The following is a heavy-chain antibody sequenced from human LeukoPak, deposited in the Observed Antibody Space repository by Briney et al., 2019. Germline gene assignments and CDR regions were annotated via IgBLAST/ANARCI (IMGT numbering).Heavy chain of an antibody. CDR1: GYTFTRYY. J-gene: IGHJ3*02. V-gene: IGHV1-46*01. CDR3: ARERSSGYNDAFDI. CDR2: INPSGGNT. D-gene: IGHD3-22*01. Sequence: ALVKVSCKASGYTFTRYYMHWVRQAPGQGLEWMGIINPSGGNTNYAQKFQGRVTMTRDMSTSTVYMELSSLRSEDTAVYYCARERSSGYNDAFDIWGQGTMVTVSS.